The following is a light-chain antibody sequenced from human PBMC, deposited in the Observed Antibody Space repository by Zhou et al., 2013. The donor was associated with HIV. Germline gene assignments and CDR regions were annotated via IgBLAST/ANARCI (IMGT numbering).Light chain of an antibody. CDR3: QQYNSYWT. CDR2: KAS. Sequence: IQMTQSPSTLSASVGDRVTITCRASQSISSWVAWYQQKPGKAPKLLIYKASTLDSGVPSRFSGSGSGTQFNLTISSLQPDDFATYFCQQYNSYWTFGQGTKVEIK. CDR1: QSISSW. V-gene: IGKV1-5*03. J-gene: IGKJ1*01.